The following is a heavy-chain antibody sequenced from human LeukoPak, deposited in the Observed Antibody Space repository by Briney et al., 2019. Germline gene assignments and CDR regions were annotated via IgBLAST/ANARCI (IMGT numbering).Heavy chain of an antibody. CDR3: ARQGIAATWFDP. J-gene: IGHJ5*02. CDR2: IYYSGST. V-gene: IGHV4-39*01. Sequence: PSETLSLTWTVSGGSISSSSYYWGWIRQPPGKGLEWIGSIYYSGSTYYNPSLKSRVTISVDTSKNQFSLKLSSVTAADTAVYYCARQGIAATWFDPWGQGTLVTVSS. CDR1: GGSISSSSYY. D-gene: IGHD6-13*01.